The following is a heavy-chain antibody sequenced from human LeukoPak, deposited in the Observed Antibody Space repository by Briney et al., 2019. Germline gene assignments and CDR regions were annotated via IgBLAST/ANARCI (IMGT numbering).Heavy chain of an antibody. CDR3: ARRSYYGSGSHFDY. Sequence: PGGSLRLSCAASGFTFSSYWMHWVRQAPGKGLVLVSSINSDGSSTSYADSVKGRFTISRDNAKNTLYLQMNSLRAEDTAVYYCARRSYYGSGSHFDYWGQGTLVTVSS. CDR2: INSDGSST. J-gene: IGHJ4*02. CDR1: GFTFSSYW. D-gene: IGHD3-10*01. V-gene: IGHV3-74*01.